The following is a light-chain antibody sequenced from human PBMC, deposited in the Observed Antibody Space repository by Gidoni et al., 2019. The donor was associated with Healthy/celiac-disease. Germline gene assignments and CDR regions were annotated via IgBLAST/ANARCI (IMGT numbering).Light chain of an antibody. CDR3: QQSKNWPGT. J-gene: IGKJ4*01. Sequence: TLSCRASQSVTSNLAWYQQKPGQAPKLLIYGASTRATGIPARFSGSGSGTEFTLTISSLQSEDFAVYYCQQSKNWPGTFGGGTKVEIK. V-gene: IGKV3-15*01. CDR2: GAS. CDR1: QSVTSN.